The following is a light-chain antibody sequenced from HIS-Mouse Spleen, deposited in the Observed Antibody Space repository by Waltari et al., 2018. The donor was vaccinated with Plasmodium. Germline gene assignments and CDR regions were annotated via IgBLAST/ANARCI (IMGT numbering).Light chain of an antibody. J-gene: IGLJ3*02. Sequence: SYELTQPPSVSLSPGQTARITCSADPLPQQYAYWYQKKSGQAPVLVSYEDSKRPPGIPERFSGSSSGTMATLTISGAQVEDEADYYCYSTDSSGNHRVFGGGTKLTVL. CDR1: PLPQQY. CDR2: EDS. CDR3: YSTDSSGNHRV. V-gene: IGLV3-10*01.